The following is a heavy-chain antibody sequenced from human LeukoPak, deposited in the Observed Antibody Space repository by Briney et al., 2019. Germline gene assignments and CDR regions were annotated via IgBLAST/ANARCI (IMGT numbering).Heavy chain of an antibody. CDR3: ASFRGAIPDYYYYGMDV. D-gene: IGHD4/OR15-4a*01. J-gene: IGHJ6*02. CDR2: IIPIFGTA. V-gene: IGHV1-69*13. CDR1: ACTFSSYA. Sequence: SVKGSCKASACTFSSYAISWVGQAPGQGLEWMGGIIPIFGTANYAQKFQGRVTITADESTSTAYMELSSLRSEDTAVYYCASFRGAIPDYYYYGMDVWGQGTTVTVSS.